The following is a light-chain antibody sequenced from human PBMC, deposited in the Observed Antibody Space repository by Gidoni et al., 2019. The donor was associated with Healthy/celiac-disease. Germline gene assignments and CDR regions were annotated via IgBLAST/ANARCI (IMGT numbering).Light chain of an antibody. CDR1: QSISSY. CDR3: QQSYSTPWT. Sequence: IQMTQSPSSLSASVGDRVTITCRASQSISSYLHWYQQKPGKAPKLLIYAASSLQSGVPSRFSGSGSRTDFTLTISSLQPEDFATYYCQQSYSTPWTFGQGTKVEIK. V-gene: IGKV1-39*01. CDR2: AAS. J-gene: IGKJ1*01.